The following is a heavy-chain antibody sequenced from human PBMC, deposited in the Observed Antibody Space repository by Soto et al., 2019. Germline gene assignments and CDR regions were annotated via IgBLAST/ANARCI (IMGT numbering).Heavy chain of an antibody. CDR2: INHSGST. V-gene: IGHV4-34*01. Sequence: PETLSPTCAVYGGSFSGYYWSWIRQPPGKGLEWIGEINHSGSTNYNPSLKSRVTISVDTSKNQFSLKLSSVTAADTAAYYCARGGDPWGQGTLVTVSS. J-gene: IGHJ5*02. CDR1: GGSFSGYY. CDR3: ARGGDP.